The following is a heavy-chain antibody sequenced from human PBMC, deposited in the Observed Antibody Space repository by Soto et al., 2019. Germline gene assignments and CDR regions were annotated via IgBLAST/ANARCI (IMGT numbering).Heavy chain of an antibody. Sequence: GGSVKGSGKASGYTITGCCMHWVRQAPGQGRVWMGWINPNSGGTNYAKKLQGWVTMTSNTTISTDYMQLSRLNCDDTAVSYCASATPVVVVAAPGQRLDFDYWGQGTLVTVSS. CDR2: INPNSGGT. V-gene: IGHV1-2*04. CDR3: ASATPVVVVAAPGQRLDFDY. J-gene: IGHJ4*02. CDR1: GYTITGCC. D-gene: IGHD2-15*01.